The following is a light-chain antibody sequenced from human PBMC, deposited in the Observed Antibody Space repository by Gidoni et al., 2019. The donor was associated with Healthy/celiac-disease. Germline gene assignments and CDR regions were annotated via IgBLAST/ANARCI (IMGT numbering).Light chain of an antibody. CDR1: QGIRSY. CDR3: QQYYSYPLLT. Sequence: AIRMTQSPSSFSASTGDRVTITCRASQGIRSYLAWYQQKPGKAPKLLIYAASTLQSGVPSRFSGSGSGTDFTLTISCLQSEDFATYYCQQYYSYPLLTFGGXTKVEIK. V-gene: IGKV1-8*01. CDR2: AAS. J-gene: IGKJ4*01.